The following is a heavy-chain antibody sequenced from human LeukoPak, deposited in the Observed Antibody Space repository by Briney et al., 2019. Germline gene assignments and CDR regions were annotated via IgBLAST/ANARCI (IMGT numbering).Heavy chain of an antibody. CDR1: GDSISSSSYY. V-gene: IGHV4-39*07. D-gene: IGHD3-10*01. J-gene: IGHJ5*02. Sequence: SETLSLTCTVSGDSISSSSYYWGWIRQPPGKGLEWIGSVYYSGSASYNPSLKSRVTISVDTSKNRFSLELNSVTAADTAVYYCAREGNYYGSGSYPWFDPWGQGTLVTVSS. CDR3: AREGNYYGSGSYPWFDP. CDR2: VYYSGSA.